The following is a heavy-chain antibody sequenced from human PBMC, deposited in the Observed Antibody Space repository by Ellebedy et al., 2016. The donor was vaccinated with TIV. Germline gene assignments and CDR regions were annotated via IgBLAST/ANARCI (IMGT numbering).Heavy chain of an antibody. D-gene: IGHD6-13*01. J-gene: IGHJ6*02. CDR2: IWYDGSNK. Sequence: GESLKISCAASGFMFSNYWMSWVRRAPGTGLEWVAVIWYDGSNKYYADSVEGRFTISRDNSKNTLYLQMNSLRAEDTAVYYCARDEMPPPIAAAGDYYYYGMDVWGQGTTVTVSS. V-gene: IGHV3-33*08. CDR1: GFMFSNYW. CDR3: ARDEMPPPIAAAGDYYYYGMDV.